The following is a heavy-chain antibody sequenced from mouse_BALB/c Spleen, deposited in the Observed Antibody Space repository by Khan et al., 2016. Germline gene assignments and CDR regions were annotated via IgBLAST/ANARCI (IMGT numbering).Heavy chain of an antibody. CDR1: GFNIKDTY. Sequence: EVQLQESGAELVKPGASVKLSCTASGFNIKDTYMHWVKQRPEQGLEWIGRIDPANGNTKYDPKFQGKATITADTSSNTAYPQLSSLTSEDTAVYYCAQIYDGYYGFAYWGQGTLVTVSA. CDR3: AQIYDGYYGFAY. CDR2: IDPANGNT. V-gene: IGHV14-3*02. J-gene: IGHJ3*01. D-gene: IGHD2-3*01.